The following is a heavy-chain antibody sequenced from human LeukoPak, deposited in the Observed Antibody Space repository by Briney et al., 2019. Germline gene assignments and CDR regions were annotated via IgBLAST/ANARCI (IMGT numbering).Heavy chain of an antibody. V-gene: IGHV3-30-3*01. D-gene: IGHD2-2*02. J-gene: IGHJ6*02. CDR1: GFTFSSYA. CDR2: ISYDGSNK. Sequence: GGSLRLSCAASGFTFSSYAMHWVRQAPGKGLEWVAVISYDGSNKYYADSVKGRFTISRDNSKNSLYLQMNSLRAEDTALYYCAKDMVEGPYCSSTSCYKSYGMDVWGQGTTVTVSS. CDR3: AKDMVEGPYCSSTSCYKSYGMDV.